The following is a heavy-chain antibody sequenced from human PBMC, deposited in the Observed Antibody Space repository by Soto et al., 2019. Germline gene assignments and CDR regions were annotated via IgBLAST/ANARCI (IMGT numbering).Heavy chain of an antibody. D-gene: IGHD6-19*01. V-gene: IGHV2-5*02. Sequence: QITLKESGPTLVKPTQTLTLTCTFSGFSLSTSGVGVGWIRQPPGKALEWLALIYWDDDKRYSPSLKSRLTITKDTSKNQVVLTMTNMDPVDTATYYRAHRPDSSGWSDTPEGFDYWGQGTLVTVSS. CDR3: AHRPDSSGWSDTPEGFDY. CDR2: IYWDDDK. CDR1: GFSLSTSGVG. J-gene: IGHJ4*02.